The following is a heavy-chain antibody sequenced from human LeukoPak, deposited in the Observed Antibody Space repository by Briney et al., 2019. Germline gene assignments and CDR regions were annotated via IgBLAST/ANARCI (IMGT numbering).Heavy chain of an antibody. D-gene: IGHD1-14*01. Sequence: PGRSLRLSCAASGFTFSSYAMHWVRQAPGKGLEWVAVISYDGSNKYYADSVKGRFTISRDNSKNTLYLQMNSLRAEDTAVYYRARVRIGFDPWGQGTLVTVSS. CDR2: ISYDGSNK. CDR3: ARVRIGFDP. J-gene: IGHJ5*02. V-gene: IGHV3-30-3*01. CDR1: GFTFSSYA.